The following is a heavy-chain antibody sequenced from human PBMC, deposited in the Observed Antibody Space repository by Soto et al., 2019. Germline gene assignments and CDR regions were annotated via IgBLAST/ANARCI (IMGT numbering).Heavy chain of an antibody. D-gene: IGHD1-26*01. CDR2: IYYSGRT. V-gene: IGHV4-31*03. CDR1: GGSISSGTYY. J-gene: IGHJ6*02. Sequence: SETLSLTCTVSGGSISSGTYYWSWIRQHPGKGLEWIGYIYYSGRTYYNPSLKSRVYISIDTSENQLSLELSSVTAADTAVYYCARDLVGAPISYGLDVWRQGTTVTVSS. CDR3: ARDLVGAPISYGLDV.